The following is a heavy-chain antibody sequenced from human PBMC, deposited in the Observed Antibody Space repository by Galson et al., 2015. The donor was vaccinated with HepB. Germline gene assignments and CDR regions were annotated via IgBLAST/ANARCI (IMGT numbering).Heavy chain of an antibody. CDR2: ISSSDSYT. Sequence: SLRLSCAASGFTFSDYYMSWIRQAPGKGLEWVSSISSSDSYTNYADSVKGRFTISRDNAKNSLYLQLNSLRAEDTAVYYCARGRPDFWSGYNNYYYGMDVWGQGTTVTVSS. CDR1: GFTFSDYY. V-gene: IGHV3-11*06. J-gene: IGHJ6*02. CDR3: ARGRPDFWSGYNNYYYGMDV. D-gene: IGHD3-3*01.